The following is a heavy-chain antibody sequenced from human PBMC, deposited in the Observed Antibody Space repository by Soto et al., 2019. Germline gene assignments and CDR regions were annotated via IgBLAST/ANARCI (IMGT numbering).Heavy chain of an antibody. V-gene: IGHV1-69*04. CDR2: IIPILGIA. D-gene: IGHD3-3*02. CDR3: ASSPLILRTPRVWFDP. CDR1: GYTFTRSG. Sequence: SVKVSCKASGYTFTRSGISWVRQAPGQGPEWMGRIIPILGIANYAQKFQGRVTITADKSTSTAYMELSSLRSEDTAVYYCASSPLILRTPRVWFDPWGQGTLVTVSS. J-gene: IGHJ5*02.